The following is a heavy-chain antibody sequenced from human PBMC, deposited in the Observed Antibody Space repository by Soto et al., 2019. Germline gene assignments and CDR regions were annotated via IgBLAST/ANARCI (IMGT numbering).Heavy chain of an antibody. V-gene: IGHV1-69*06. J-gene: IGHJ4*02. CDR2: IIPIFGTA. D-gene: IGHD5-18*01. Sequence: QVQLVQSGAEVKKPGSSVKVSCKASGGTFSSYAISWARQAPGHGLEWMGGIIPIFGTANYAQKFQRRVTITADKSTSTAYMELSSLRSEDTAVYYCATLGGTAMVKIDYWGQGTLVTVSS. CDR3: ATLGGTAMVKIDY. CDR1: GGTFSSYA.